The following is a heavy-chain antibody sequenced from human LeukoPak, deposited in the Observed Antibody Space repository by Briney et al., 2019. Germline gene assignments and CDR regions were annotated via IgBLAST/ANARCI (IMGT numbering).Heavy chain of an antibody. CDR1: GFTFSSYA. J-gene: IGHJ5*02. V-gene: IGHV3-23*01. Sequence: PGGSLRLSCAASGFTFSSYAMSWVRQAPGKGLEWVSAISGSGGSTYYADSVKGRFTISRDNSKNTLYLQMNSLRAEDTAVYYCAKDKLLWFGELLSAENWFDPWGQGTLVTVSS. CDR3: AKDKLLWFGELLSAENWFDP. CDR2: ISGSGGST. D-gene: IGHD3-10*01.